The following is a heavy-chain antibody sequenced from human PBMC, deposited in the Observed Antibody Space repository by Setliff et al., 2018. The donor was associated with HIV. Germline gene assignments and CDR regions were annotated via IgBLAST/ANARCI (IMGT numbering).Heavy chain of an antibody. CDR3: AIMGWGQWLVRNPFDI. J-gene: IGHJ3*02. CDR2: ISAYNGNT. V-gene: IGHV1-18*01. D-gene: IGHD6-19*01. Sequence: WASVKVSCKASGYSFTTYAISWVRQAPGQGLEWMGWISAYNGNTLYAQKFQGRVTMTTDTSTSTAYMELSRLRSDDPAVYYCAIMGWGQWLVRNPFDIWGQGTMVTVSS. CDR1: GYSFTTYA.